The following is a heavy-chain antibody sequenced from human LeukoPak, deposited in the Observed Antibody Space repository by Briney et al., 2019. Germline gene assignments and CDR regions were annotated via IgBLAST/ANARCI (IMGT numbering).Heavy chain of an antibody. J-gene: IGHJ6*03. Sequence: ASVKVSCKASGYTFTGYYMHWVRQAPGQGLEWMGWINPNSGGTNYAQKFQGRVTMTRDTSISTAYMELSRLRSDDTAVYYCARDGYYYGSGSYYGWYYYYYMDVWGKGTTVTISS. V-gene: IGHV1-2*02. CDR2: INPNSGGT. CDR3: ARDGYYYGSGSYYGWYYYYYMDV. CDR1: GYTFTGYY. D-gene: IGHD3-10*01.